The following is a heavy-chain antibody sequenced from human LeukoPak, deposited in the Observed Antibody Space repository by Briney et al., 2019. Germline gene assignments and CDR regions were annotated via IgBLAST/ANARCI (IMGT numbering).Heavy chain of an antibody. V-gene: IGHV4-39*01. CDR1: GGSISSSSYY. D-gene: IGHD4-17*01. J-gene: IGHJ4*02. Sequence: SETLSLTCTVSGGSISSSSYYWGWIRQPPGKGLEWIGSIYYSGSTYYNPSLKSRVTISVDTSKNQFSLRLNSVTATDTAVFYCARLLYGVDYWGQGTLVTVSS. CDR3: ARLLYGVDY. CDR2: IYYSGST.